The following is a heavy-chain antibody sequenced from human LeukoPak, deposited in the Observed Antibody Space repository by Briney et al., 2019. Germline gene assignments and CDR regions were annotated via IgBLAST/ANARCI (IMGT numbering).Heavy chain of an antibody. CDR3: ATDGAVAGTAYPEY. D-gene: IGHD6-19*01. CDR2: INPNSGGT. V-gene: IGHV1-2*02. J-gene: IGHJ4*02. CDR1: GYTFTGYY. Sequence: SVSVSCKASGYTFTGYYIHWVRRAPGQGLEWMGWINPNSGGTKYAQKFQGRVTMTRDTSISTAYMELSSLTSDDTALYYCATDGAVAGTAYPEYWGQGTLLPVSS.